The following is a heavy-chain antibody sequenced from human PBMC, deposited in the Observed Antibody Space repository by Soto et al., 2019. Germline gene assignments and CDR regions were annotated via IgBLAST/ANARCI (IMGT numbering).Heavy chain of an antibody. J-gene: IGHJ6*02. V-gene: IGHV1-18*04. CDR3: ARVVTDYYYYGMDV. CDR2: ISAYNGNT. Sequence: ASVKVSCKASGYTFTSYGISCVRQAPGQGLEWMGWISAYNGNTNYAQKLQGRVTMTTDTSTSTAYMELRSLRSDDTAVYYCARVVTDYYYYGMDVWGQGTTVTVSS. CDR1: GYTFTSYG. D-gene: IGHD2-15*01.